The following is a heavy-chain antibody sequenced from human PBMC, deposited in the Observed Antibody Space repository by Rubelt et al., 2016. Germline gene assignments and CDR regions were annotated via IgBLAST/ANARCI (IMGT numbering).Heavy chain of an antibody. V-gene: IGHV3-33*01. CDR1: GFTFSSYG. CDR2: IWYDGSNK. Sequence: GGVVQPGRSLRLSCAASGFTFSSYGMHWVRQAPGKGLEWVAVIWYDGSNKYYADSVKGRFTISSDNSKNTLYLRMNSLRAEDTAVYYCARDFAQLRFLEWLSTPAVGYYGMDVWGQGTTVTVSS. CDR3: ARDFAQLRFLEWLSTPAVGYYGMDV. D-gene: IGHD3-3*01. J-gene: IGHJ6*02.